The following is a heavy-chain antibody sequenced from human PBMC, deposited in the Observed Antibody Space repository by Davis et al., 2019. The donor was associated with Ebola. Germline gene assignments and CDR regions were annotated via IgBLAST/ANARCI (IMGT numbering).Heavy chain of an antibody. CDR2: ISAYNGNT. Sequence: AASVQVPCKASGYTSTSYGISWVRQAHGQGLEWMGWISAYNGNTNYAQKLQGRVTMTTDTSTSTAYMELRSLRSDDTAVYYCARAGITILGVVLGDYWGQGTQVTVSS. CDR1: GYTSTSYG. J-gene: IGHJ4*02. V-gene: IGHV1-18*01. D-gene: IGHD3-3*01. CDR3: ARAGITILGVVLGDY.